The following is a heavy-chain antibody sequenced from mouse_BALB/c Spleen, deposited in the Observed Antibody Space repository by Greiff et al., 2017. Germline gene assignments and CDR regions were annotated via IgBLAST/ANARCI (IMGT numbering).Heavy chain of an antibody. CDR3: ARGDYYGY. CDR2: IYPGDGDT. Sequence: QVQLQQSGAELARPGASVKLSCKASGYTFTSYWMQWVKQRPGQGLEWIGAIYPGDGDTRYTQKFKGKATLTADKSSSTAYMQLSSLASEDSAVYYCARGDYYGYWGQGTTLTVSS. D-gene: IGHD1-1*01. V-gene: IGHV1-87*01. J-gene: IGHJ2*01. CDR1: GYTFTSYW.